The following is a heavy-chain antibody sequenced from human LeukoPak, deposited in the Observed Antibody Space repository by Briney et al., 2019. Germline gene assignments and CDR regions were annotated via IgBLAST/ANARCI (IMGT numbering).Heavy chain of an antibody. Sequence: SQTLSLTCAISGDSVSSNSAAWNWIRQSPSRGLEWLGRTYYRSKWYNDYAVSVKSRITINPDTSKNQFSLQLNSVTPEDTAVYYCARAATGDFPFYYYYYMDVWGKGTTVTVSS. D-gene: IGHD5-12*01. CDR1: GDSVSSNSAA. CDR3: ARAATGDFPFYYYYYMDV. CDR2: TYYRSKWYN. V-gene: IGHV6-1*01. J-gene: IGHJ6*03.